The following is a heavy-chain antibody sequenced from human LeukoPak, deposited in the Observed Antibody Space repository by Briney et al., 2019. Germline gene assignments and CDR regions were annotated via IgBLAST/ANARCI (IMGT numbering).Heavy chain of an antibody. D-gene: IGHD6-6*01. J-gene: IGHJ4*02. V-gene: IGHV4-59*08. CDR3: ASHRPSKIPD. CDR2: IYYSGST. Sequence: SETLSLTCTVSGGSISSYYWSWIRQPPGKGLEWIGYIYYSGSTNYNPSLKSRVTISVDTSKNQLSLKLSSVTAADTAVYYCASHRPSKIPDWGQGTLVTVSS. CDR1: GGSISSYY.